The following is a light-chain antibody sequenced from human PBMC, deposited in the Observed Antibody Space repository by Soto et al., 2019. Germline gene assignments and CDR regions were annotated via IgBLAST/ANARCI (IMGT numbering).Light chain of an antibody. CDR1: SSDIGTYNL. CDR3: CSHAGSDTFEWV. CDR2: EVN. J-gene: IGLJ7*01. V-gene: IGLV2-23*02. Sequence: QSALTQPASVSGSPGQSITISCTGTSSDIGTYNLVSWYQQHPGKAPKLIIYEVNKRPSGVSNRFSGSKSGNTASLTISGLQAEDEADYHCCSHAGSDTFEWVLGGGTQLTVL.